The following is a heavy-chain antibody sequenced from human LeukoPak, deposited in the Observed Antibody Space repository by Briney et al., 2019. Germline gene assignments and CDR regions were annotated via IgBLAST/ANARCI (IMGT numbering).Heavy chain of an antibody. D-gene: IGHD3-9*01. CDR1: GYTFTSYG. Sequence: ASVKVSCKASGYTFTSYGISWVRQAPGQGLEWMGWISAYNGNTNYAQKLQGRVTMPTDTSTSTAYMELKSLRSDDTAVYYCGRTERGQLRYFDWLLSFDYWGQGTLVTVSS. CDR3: GRTERGQLRYFDWLLSFDY. V-gene: IGHV1-18*01. CDR2: ISAYNGNT. J-gene: IGHJ4*02.